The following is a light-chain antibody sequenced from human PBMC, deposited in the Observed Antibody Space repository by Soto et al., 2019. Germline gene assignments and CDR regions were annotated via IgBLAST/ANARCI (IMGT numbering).Light chain of an antibody. CDR1: QDISSH. Sequence: DIQLTQSPSFLSASVGDRVTITCRASQDISSHLAWYQQKPGKAPKLLIYAASTLQSGVPSGFGGSGSGTEFTLTINSMQPEDFATYYCQHVKTYPLTFGGGTKVEIK. J-gene: IGKJ4*01. CDR3: QHVKTYPLT. V-gene: IGKV1-9*01. CDR2: AAS.